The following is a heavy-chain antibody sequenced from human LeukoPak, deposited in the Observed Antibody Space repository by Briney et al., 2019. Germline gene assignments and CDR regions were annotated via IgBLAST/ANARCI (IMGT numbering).Heavy chain of an antibody. Sequence: SETLSLTCTVSGGSISSFFWSWIRQPPGKGLEWIGYVHSSGSTKYNPSLKSRLIISVDMSKNQFSLKLRSVSVADTAVYYCARLAPGNYDILTGDPKVVFDYWGQGALVTISS. CDR2: VHSSGST. J-gene: IGHJ4*02. CDR1: GGSISSFF. V-gene: IGHV4-59*01. CDR3: ARLAPGNYDILTGDPKVVFDY. D-gene: IGHD3-9*01.